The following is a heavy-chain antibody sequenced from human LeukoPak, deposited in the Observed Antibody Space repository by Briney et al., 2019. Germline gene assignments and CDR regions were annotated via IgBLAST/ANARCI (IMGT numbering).Heavy chain of an antibody. CDR1: WFTFSGSS. Sequence: PGGSLKPSCAAPWFTFSGSSMHWGRQASGKGLEWVGRVGSRPNIYAPAYAELVKGRFKISRDDSKHTAYLEMNSMKPEDTAVYYCSTLDGYPDYWGRGTLVTVCS. CDR3: STLDGYPDY. J-gene: IGHJ4*02. CDR2: VGSRPNIYAP. V-gene: IGHV3-73*01. D-gene: IGHD5-24*01.